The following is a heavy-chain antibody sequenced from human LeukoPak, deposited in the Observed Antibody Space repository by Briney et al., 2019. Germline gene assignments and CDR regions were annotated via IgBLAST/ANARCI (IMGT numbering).Heavy chain of an antibody. CDR3: ARGEDTMVRGVDY. V-gene: IGHV1-69*06. J-gene: IGHJ4*02. CDR1: GGTFSSYA. D-gene: IGHD3-10*01. Sequence: SVKVSCKASGGTFSSYAISWVRQAPGQGLEWMGGIIPIFGTANYAQKFQGRVTITADKSTSTAYMELSSLGSEDTAVYYCARGEDTMVRGVDYWGQGTLVTVSS. CDR2: IIPIFGTA.